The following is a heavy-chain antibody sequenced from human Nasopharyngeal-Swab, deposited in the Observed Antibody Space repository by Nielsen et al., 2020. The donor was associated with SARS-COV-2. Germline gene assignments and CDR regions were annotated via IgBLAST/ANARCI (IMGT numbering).Heavy chain of an antibody. CDR1: GFTFGSYT. V-gene: IGHV3-48*04. J-gene: IGHJ3*02. D-gene: IGHD5-18*01. CDR3: VRDGALIQLWLLPHALDI. CDR2: ISSSGSIA. Sequence: GVLKISCEASGFTFGSYTMNWVRQAPGKGLEGVSFISSSGSIAYYADSVKGRFTISRDNANNQLYLQMNSLRADDTAVYYCVRDGALIQLWLLPHALDIWGQGTLVTVSS.